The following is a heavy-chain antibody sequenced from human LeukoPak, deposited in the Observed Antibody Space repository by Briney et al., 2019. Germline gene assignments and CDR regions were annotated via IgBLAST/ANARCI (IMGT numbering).Heavy chain of an antibody. Sequence: GGSLRLSCAASGFTFSSYAMSWVRQAPGKGLEWVSAISGSGGSTHYADSVKGRFTISTDNSKNPLYLQMNTLRAEDTAVYYCAKGGQRNYYDSSGYPDYWGQGTLVTVSS. CDR3: AKGGQRNYYDSSGYPDY. J-gene: IGHJ4*02. CDR2: ISGSGGST. D-gene: IGHD3-22*01. CDR1: GFTFSSYA. V-gene: IGHV3-23*01.